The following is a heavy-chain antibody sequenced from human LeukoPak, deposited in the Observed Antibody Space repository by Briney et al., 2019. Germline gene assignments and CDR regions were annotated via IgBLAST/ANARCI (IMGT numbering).Heavy chain of an antibody. Sequence: GGSLKLSCAASGFTFSGSAIHWSRRSSGKGREWVAKFDKKDKGYATATAYAASVKGRFTISRDDSINTAYLQMKSLKTEDTALYYCTRDSGTYNWFDPWGQGTLVTVSS. CDR3: TRDSGTYNWFDP. CDR1: GFTFSGSA. CDR2: FDKKDKGYATAT. J-gene: IGHJ5*02. V-gene: IGHV3-73*01. D-gene: IGHD1-26*01.